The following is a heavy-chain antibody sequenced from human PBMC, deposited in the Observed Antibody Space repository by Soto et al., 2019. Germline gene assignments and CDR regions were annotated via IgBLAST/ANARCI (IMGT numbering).Heavy chain of an antibody. CDR1: GFTFSSYA. CDR3: AREDYGDSHADL. J-gene: IGHJ2*01. V-gene: IGHV3-30-3*01. D-gene: IGHD4-17*01. CDR2: ISYDGSNK. Sequence: ESGGGVVQPGRSLRLSCAASGFTFSSYAMHWVRQAPGKGLEWVAVISYDGSNKYYADSVKGRFTISRDNSKNTLYLQMNSLRAEDTAVYYCAREDYGDSHADLWGRGTLVTVSS.